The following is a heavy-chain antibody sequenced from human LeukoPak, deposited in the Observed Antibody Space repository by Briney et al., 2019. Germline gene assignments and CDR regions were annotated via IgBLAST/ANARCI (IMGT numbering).Heavy chain of an antibody. CDR2: INHSGST. Sequence: PSETLSLTCAVYGGSFSGYYWSWIRQPPGKGLEWIGEINHSGSTNYNPSLKSRVTMSVATSKNQFSLHLSSVTAADTAVYYCARSAFLVTAPGLYYFDYWGQGTLVAVSS. J-gene: IGHJ4*02. CDR3: ARSAFLVTAPGLYYFDY. V-gene: IGHV4-34*01. D-gene: IGHD6-13*01. CDR1: GGSFSGYY.